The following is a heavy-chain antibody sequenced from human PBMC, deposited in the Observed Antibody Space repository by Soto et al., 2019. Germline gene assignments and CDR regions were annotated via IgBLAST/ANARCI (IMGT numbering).Heavy chain of an antibody. V-gene: IGHV3-23*01. CDR3: AKDPVGLIVGDN. J-gene: IGHJ4*02. Sequence: AVSLRLSCVASRFTFSTYAMSWVRQAPGKGLEWVSSISGSGSSTYYADSVKGRFTISRDNSKNTLYLQMNSLRGEDTAVYYCAKDPVGLIVGDNWGKGTLVTVSS. CDR2: ISGSGSST. CDR1: RFTFSTYA. D-gene: IGHD1-26*01.